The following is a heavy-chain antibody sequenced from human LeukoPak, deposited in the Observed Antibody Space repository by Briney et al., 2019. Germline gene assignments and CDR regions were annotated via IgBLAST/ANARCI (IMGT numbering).Heavy chain of an antibody. CDR1: GGSISSSSYY. CDR3: AGYDFWSGYNWFDP. V-gene: IGHV4-39*01. J-gene: IGHJ5*02. D-gene: IGHD3-3*01. Sequence: SETLSLTCTVSGGSISSSSYYWGWIRQPPGKGLEWIGSIYYSGSTYYNPSLESRVTISVDTSKNQFSLKLSSVTAADTAVYYCAGYDFWSGYNWFDPWGQGTLVTVSS. CDR2: IYYSGST.